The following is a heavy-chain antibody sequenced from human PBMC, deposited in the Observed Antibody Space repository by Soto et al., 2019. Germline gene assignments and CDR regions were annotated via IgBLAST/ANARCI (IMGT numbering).Heavy chain of an antibody. J-gene: IGHJ4*02. CDR3: ARDPDYYDSSGYYPYFDY. CDR1: GFTFSDYA. D-gene: IGHD3-22*01. CDR2: VSHDGRNT. V-gene: IGHV3-30*03. Sequence: GGSLRLSCAASGFTFSDYAMHWVRQAPGKGLEWVAVVSHDGRNTHYADSVKGRFTISRDNAKNSLYLQMNSLRAEDTAVYYCARDPDYYDSSGYYPYFDYWGQGTLVTVSS.